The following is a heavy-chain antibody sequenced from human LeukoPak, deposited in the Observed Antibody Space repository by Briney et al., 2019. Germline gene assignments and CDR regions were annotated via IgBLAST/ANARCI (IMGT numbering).Heavy chain of an antibody. Sequence: GRSLRLSCAASGFTFSSYAMHWVRQAPGKGLEWVAVIPYDGSNKYYADSVKGRFTISRDNSKNTLYLQMNSLRAEDTAVYYCARDLNDYYGSGSSYNWFDPWGQGTLVTVSS. J-gene: IGHJ5*02. CDR1: GFTFSSYA. CDR3: ARDLNDYYGSGSSYNWFDP. CDR2: IPYDGSNK. D-gene: IGHD3-10*01. V-gene: IGHV3-30-3*01.